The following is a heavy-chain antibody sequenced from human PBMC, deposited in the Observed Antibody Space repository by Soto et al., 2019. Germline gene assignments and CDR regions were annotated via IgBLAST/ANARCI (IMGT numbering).Heavy chain of an antibody. D-gene: IGHD3-10*01. CDR3: ARKAYYASGGINLFDS. V-gene: IGHV4-38-2*02. Sequence: ETLSLTGTVSVYSISSDDYWGCIRQPPGKGLEWIASIYHSVSTFYNPSLRSRVTISIDTSKNQFSLRLTAVTAADTAMYYCARKAYYASGGINLFDSWGQGTLVTVSS. CDR1: VYSISSDDY. J-gene: IGHJ4*02. CDR2: IYHSVST.